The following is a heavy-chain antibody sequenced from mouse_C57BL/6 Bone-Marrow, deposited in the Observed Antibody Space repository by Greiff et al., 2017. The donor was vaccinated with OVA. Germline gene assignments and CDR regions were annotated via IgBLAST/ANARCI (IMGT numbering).Heavy chain of an antibody. J-gene: IGHJ4*01. D-gene: IGHD2-5*01. CDR3: TRGYSNYYARDY. CDR1: GYTFTDYE. V-gene: IGHV1-15*01. Sequence: VQLQQSGAELVRPGASVTLSCKASGYTFTDYEMHWVKQTPVHGLEWIGAIDPETGGTAYNQKFKGKAILTADKSSSTAYMELRSLTSEDSAVDDCTRGYSNYYARDYWGQGTSVTVSS. CDR2: IDPETGGT.